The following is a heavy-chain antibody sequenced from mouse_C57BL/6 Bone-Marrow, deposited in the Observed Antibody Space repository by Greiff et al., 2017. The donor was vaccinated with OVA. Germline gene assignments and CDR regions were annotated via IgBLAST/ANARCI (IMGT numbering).Heavy chain of an antibody. Sequence: VQLQQPGAELVRPGSSVKLSCKASGYTFTSYWMHWVKQRPIQGLEWIGNIDPSDSETHYNQKFKDKATLTVDKSSSTAYMQLSSLTSEDSAVDYWARQGELRRRGWCYFDDWGKGTTLTVSS. CDR2: IDPSDSET. V-gene: IGHV1-52*01. D-gene: IGHD3-2*02. CDR3: ARQGELRRRGWCYFDD. CDR1: GYTFTSYW. J-gene: IGHJ2*01.